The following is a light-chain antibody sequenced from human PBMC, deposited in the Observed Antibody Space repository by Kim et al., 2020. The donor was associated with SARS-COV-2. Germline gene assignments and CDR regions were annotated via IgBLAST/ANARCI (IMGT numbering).Light chain of an antibody. CDR2: GAS. V-gene: IGKV3-20*01. Sequence: SPGERALLSCRASQSVSSIYLAWYQQNPGQPPRLLIYGASNRATGIPDRFSGSGSGTDFTLTIHRVEPEDLAVYYCQQYGTSPRTFGQGTKVDIK. CDR1: QSVSSIY. CDR3: QQYGTSPRT. J-gene: IGKJ1*01.